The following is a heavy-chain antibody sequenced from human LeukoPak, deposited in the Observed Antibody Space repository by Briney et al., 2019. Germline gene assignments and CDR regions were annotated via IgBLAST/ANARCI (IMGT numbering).Heavy chain of an antibody. CDR1: GFTFSSYA. V-gene: IGHV3-23*01. D-gene: IGHD5-18*01. CDR3: AKRLLFDY. J-gene: IGHJ4*02. Sequence: GGSLRLSCAASGFTFSSYAMSWVRQTPGKGLEWVSAISGSGGRAYYADSVKGRFTISRDNSKNTLYLQMDSLRAEDTAVYYYAKRLLFDYWGQGNLVTVSS. CDR2: ISGSGGRA.